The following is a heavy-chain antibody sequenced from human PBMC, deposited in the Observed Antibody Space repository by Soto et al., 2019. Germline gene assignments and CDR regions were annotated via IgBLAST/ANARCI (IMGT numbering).Heavy chain of an antibody. CDR1: GFTFSSYS. J-gene: IGHJ6*02. CDR2: ISSSSSYI. D-gene: IGHD3-3*01. Sequence: EVQLVESGGGLVKPGGSLRLSCAASGFTFSSYSMNWVRQAPGKGLEWVSSISSSSSYIYYADSVKGRFTISRDNAKNSLYLQMNSLRAEDTAVYYCARDHSAVVTIFGVAKTYYYYGMDVWGQGTTVTVSS. CDR3: ARDHSAVVTIFGVAKTYYYYGMDV. V-gene: IGHV3-21*01.